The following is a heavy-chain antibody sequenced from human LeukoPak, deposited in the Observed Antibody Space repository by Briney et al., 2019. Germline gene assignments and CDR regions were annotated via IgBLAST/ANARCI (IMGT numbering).Heavy chain of an antibody. CDR2: IYYSGRT. CDR1: GASITSTNYY. V-gene: IGHV4-31*03. CDR3: ARVVPVPAEYFRH. J-gene: IGHJ1*01. Sequence: SETLSLTCSVSGASITSTNYYWSWVRQVPEKGLEWIGYIYYSGRTYFNPSLRSRVSMSVDTSKSQFFLNLTSVTAADTAVYYCARVVPVPAEYFRHWGQGTLVTVSS.